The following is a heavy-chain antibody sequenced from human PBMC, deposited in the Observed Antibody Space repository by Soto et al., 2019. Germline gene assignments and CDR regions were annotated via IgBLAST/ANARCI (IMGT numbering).Heavy chain of an antibody. V-gene: IGHV4-38-2*01. CDR3: LAGYYYYGMDV. J-gene: IGHJ6*02. D-gene: IGHD3-3*02. Sequence: SETLSLTCAVSGYSISSGYYWGWIRQPPGKGLEWIGSIYHSGSTYYNPSLKSRVTISVDTSKNQFSLKLSSVTAADTAVYYCLAGYYYYGMDVWCQGTTVTVSS. CDR2: IYHSGST. CDR1: GYSISSGYY.